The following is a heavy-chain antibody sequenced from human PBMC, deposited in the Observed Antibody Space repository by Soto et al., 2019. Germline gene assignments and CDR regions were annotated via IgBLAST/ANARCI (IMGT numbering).Heavy chain of an antibody. J-gene: IGHJ4*02. CDR2: ISSSSSYI. CDR3: AREIYDFWSGYYPGFDY. D-gene: IGHD3-3*01. Sequence: GGSLRLSCAASGFTFSSYSMNWVRQAPGKGLEWVSSISSSSSYIYYADSVKGRFTISRDNAKNSLYLQMNSLRAEDTAVYYCAREIYDFWSGYYPGFDYWGQGTLVTVSS. CDR1: GFTFSSYS. V-gene: IGHV3-21*01.